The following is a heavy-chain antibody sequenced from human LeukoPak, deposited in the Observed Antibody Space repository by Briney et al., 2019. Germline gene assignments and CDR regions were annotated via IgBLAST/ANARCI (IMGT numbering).Heavy chain of an antibody. V-gene: IGHV3-7*04. J-gene: IGHJ2*01. D-gene: IGHD3-10*01. CDR3: ARDSGLRAFDL. CDR2: TKQDGSEK. Sequence: GGSLRLSCAASGFPFSVYWMSWARQAPGKGLEWVANTKQDGSEKYYVGSVKGRFTISRDNAKNSLYLQMNSLRAEDTAVYYCARDSGLRAFDLWGRGALVTVSS. CDR1: GFPFSVYW.